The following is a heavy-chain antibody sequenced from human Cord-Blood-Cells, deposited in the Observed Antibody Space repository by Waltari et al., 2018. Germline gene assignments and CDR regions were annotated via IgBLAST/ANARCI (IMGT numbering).Heavy chain of an antibody. J-gene: IGHJ4*02. CDR1: GFTFDDYA. CDR2: ISWNSGSI. V-gene: IGHV3-9*01. CDR3: AKDIEGYYGSGSYYNYFDY. Sequence: EVQLVASGGGLVQPGRSLRLSCAASGFTFDDYAMHWVRQAPGKGLEWVSGISWNSGSIGYADSVKGRFTISRDNAKNSLYLQMNSLRAEDTALYYCAKDIEGYYGSGSYYNYFDYWGQGTLVTVSS. D-gene: IGHD3-10*01.